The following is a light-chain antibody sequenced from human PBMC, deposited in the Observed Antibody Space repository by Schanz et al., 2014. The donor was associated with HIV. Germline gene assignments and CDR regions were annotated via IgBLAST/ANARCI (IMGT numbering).Light chain of an antibody. CDR2: EGS. J-gene: IGLJ2*01. CDR3: SSSAGRDDVV. V-gene: IGLV2-23*01. Sequence: QSALTQPASMSGSPGQSITISCTGTSSDVGRYNLLSWYQQHPGKAPKLMIYEGSKRPSGVSNRFSGSKSGNTASLTVSGLQADDEADYYCSSSAGRDDVVFGGGTKLTVL. CDR1: SSDVGRYNL.